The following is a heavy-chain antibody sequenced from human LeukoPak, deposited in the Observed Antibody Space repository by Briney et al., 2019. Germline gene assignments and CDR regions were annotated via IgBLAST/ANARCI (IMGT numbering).Heavy chain of an antibody. CDR1: GFTFTTYA. J-gene: IGHJ4*02. CDR3: AKAPVTSCRGAYCYPFDS. Sequence: GGSLRLSCAASGFTFTTYAMSWVRQAPGKGLEWVSSITYSSGNTYYSDSVKGRFTISRDNSKNTLYLQMNSLRAEDAAVYFCAKAPVTSCRGAYCYPFDSWGQGTLVTVSS. D-gene: IGHD2-21*01. V-gene: IGHV3-23*01. CDR2: ITYSSGNT.